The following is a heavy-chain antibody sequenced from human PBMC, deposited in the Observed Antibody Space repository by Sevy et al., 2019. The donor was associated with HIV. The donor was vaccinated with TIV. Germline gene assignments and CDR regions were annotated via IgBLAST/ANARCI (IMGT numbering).Heavy chain of an antibody. CDR1: GFTFSSYG. Sequence: GGSLRLSCAASGFTFSSYGMHWVRQAPGKGLEWMAVISYDGSNKYYADSVKGRFTISRDNSKNTLYLQMNSLRAEDTAVYYCAKVDGLGYCSGGSCLLPFDYWGQGTLVTVS. CDR3: AKVDGLGYCSGGSCLLPFDY. V-gene: IGHV3-30*18. D-gene: IGHD2-15*01. J-gene: IGHJ4*02. CDR2: ISYDGSNK.